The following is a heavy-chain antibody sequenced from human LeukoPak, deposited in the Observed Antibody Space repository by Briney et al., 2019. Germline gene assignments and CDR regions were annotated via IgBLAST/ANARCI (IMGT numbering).Heavy chain of an antibody. CDR1: GGSISSSSYY. CDR2: INHSGST. CDR3: ARHMIPRRFGMDV. D-gene: IGHD3-22*01. V-gene: IGHV4-39*01. Sequence: SETLSLTCTVSGGSISSSSYYWGWIRQPPGQGLEWIGEINHSGSTNYNPSLKSRVTISVDTSKNQFSLKLSSVTAADTAVYYCARHMIPRRFGMDVWGKGTTVTISS. J-gene: IGHJ6*04.